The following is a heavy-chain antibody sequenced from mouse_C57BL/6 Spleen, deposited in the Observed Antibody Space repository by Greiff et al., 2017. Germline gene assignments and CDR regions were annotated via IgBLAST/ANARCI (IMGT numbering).Heavy chain of an antibody. CDR2: IDPETGGT. Sequence: QVHVKQSGAELVRPGASVTLSCKASGYTFTDYEMHWVKQTPVHGLEWIGAIDPETGGTAYNQKFKGKGILTADKSSSTAYMELRSLTSEDSAVYYCTRSYGSSLDYWGQGTTLTVAS. D-gene: IGHD1-1*01. J-gene: IGHJ2*01. V-gene: IGHV1-15*01. CDR3: TRSYGSSLDY. CDR1: GYTFTDYE.